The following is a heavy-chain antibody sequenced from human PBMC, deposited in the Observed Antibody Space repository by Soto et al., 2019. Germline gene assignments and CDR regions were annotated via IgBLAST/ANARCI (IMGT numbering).Heavy chain of an antibody. CDR3: GRDPNGDYVGAFDI. D-gene: IGHD4-17*01. J-gene: IGHJ3*02. V-gene: IGHV3-23*01. CDR2: ISASGGST. CDR1: GFTFSSYV. Sequence: EVQLLESGGGLVQPGGSLRLSCAASGFTFSSYVMSWVRQAPGMGLEWVSGISASGGSTYYADSVKGLFTVSRDNSKNTLYLQMHSLRAEDTALYYCGRDPNGDYVGAFDIWGQGTLVTVSS.